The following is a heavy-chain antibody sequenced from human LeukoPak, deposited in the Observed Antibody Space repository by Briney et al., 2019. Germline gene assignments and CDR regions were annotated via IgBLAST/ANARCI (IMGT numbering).Heavy chain of an antibody. J-gene: IGHJ6*02. D-gene: IGHD4-17*01. CDR3: AKDIRGATVTDYGMDV. CDR2: ISWNSASE. Sequence: PGGSLRLSCAASGFSSDDYVMHWVRQVSGKGLEWVSGISWNSASEGYADSVKGRFTISRDNAKNFLYLQMNSLRVEDTALYYCAKDIRGATVTDYGMDVWGQGTTVTVSS. CDR1: GFSSDDYV. V-gene: IGHV3-9*02.